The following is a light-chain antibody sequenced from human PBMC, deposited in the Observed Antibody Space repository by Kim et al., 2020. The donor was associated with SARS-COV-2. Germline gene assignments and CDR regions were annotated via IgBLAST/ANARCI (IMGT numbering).Light chain of an antibody. CDR1: QYITTA. Sequence: GDRVTITCRASQYITTALAWYQQKPGKTPKLLMYDVSTLESGVPSRFSGSGSGTDFTLTIGSLQPEDFATYYCQQFKNYPRTFGQGTKVDIK. CDR2: DVS. CDR3: QQFKNYPRT. V-gene: IGKV1D-13*01. J-gene: IGKJ1*01.